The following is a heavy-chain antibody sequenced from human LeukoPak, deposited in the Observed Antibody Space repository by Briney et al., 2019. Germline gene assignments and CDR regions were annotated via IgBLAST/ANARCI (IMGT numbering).Heavy chain of an antibody. CDR2: ISGSGSTI. V-gene: IGHV3-48*03. J-gene: IGHJ4*02. Sequence: GGSLRLSCAASGFTFSNYEMNWVRQAPGKGLEWVSYISGSGSTIYYTDSVKGRFTISRDNAKNSLYLQMNSLRAGDTAVYYCARVFLYRSSYGEYLDSWGQGTLVTVSS. CDR1: GFTFSNYE. D-gene: IGHD5-18*01. CDR3: ARVFLYRSSYGEYLDS.